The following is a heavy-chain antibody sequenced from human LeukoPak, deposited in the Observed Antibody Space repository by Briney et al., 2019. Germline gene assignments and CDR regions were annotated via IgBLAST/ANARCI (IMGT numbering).Heavy chain of an antibody. D-gene: IGHD6-13*01. CDR2: INPYNGNT. V-gene: IGHV1-18*01. J-gene: IGHJ4*02. CDR1: GYTFTTYG. Sequence: ASVKVPCKASGYTFTTYGISWVRQAPVQGLEWMGWINPYNGNTNYAQKVQGRVTMTTDTSTSTAYMELRSLRSDDTAVYYCARAAIAAAADYWGQGTLVTVSS. CDR3: ARAAIAAAADY.